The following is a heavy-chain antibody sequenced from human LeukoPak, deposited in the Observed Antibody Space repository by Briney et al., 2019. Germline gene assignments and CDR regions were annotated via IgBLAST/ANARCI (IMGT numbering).Heavy chain of an antibody. Sequence: KSSETLSLTCTVSGGSISSSSYYWGWIRQPPGKGLEWIGYVYYTGNTDFNPSLKSRVTISVDTSKNQFSLKLISVTAADTAVYYCARDSGVGGAEKFDPWGQGTLVTVSS. D-gene: IGHD3-10*01. CDR2: VYYTGNT. CDR1: GGSISSSSYY. V-gene: IGHV4-61*05. CDR3: ARDSGVGGAEKFDP. J-gene: IGHJ5*02.